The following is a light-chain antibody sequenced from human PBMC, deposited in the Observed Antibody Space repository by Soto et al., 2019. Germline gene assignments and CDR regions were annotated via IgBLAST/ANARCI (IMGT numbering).Light chain of an antibody. CDR1: QIVSSY. J-gene: IGKJ1*01. Sequence: EIVLTQSPATLSLSPGERATLSCRASQIVSSYLAWYQPKPGQSPRLLIYDASNRATDIPARFSGSGSGTEFTLTISSLEPEDFAVYYCLQRSGWPWTFGQGTKVEIK. V-gene: IGKV3-11*01. CDR3: LQRSGWPWT. CDR2: DAS.